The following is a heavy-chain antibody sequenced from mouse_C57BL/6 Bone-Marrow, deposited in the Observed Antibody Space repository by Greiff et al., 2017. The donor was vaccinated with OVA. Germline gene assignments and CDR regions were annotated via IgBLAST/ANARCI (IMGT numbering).Heavy chain of an antibody. CDR3: ATAYYDAMDY. V-gene: IGHV14-1*01. J-gene: IGHJ4*01. Sequence: VQLQQSGAELVRPGASVKLSCTASGFNIKDYYMHWVKQRPEQGLEWIGRIDPEDGDTEYAPKFQGKATMTAATSSNTAYLQLSSLTSEDTAVYYCATAYYDAMDYWGQGTSVTVSS. CDR1: GFNIKDYY. CDR2: IDPEDGDT. D-gene: IGHD2-10*01.